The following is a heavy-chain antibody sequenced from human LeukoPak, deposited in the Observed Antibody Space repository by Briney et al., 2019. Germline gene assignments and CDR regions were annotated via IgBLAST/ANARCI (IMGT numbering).Heavy chain of an antibody. Sequence: SEALSLTCTVSGGSISSYYWSWIRQPAGKGLEWIGRIYTSGSTNYNPSLKSRVTISVDTSKNQFSLKLSSVTAADTAVYYCARAPVVVITSWYFDLWGRGTLVTVSS. J-gene: IGHJ2*01. CDR2: IYTSGST. D-gene: IGHD3-22*01. V-gene: IGHV4-4*07. CDR1: GGSISSYY. CDR3: ARAPVVVITSWYFDL.